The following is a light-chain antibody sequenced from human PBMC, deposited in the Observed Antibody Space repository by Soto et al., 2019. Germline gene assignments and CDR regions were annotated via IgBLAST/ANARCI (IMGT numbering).Light chain of an antibody. CDR2: DNS. CDR3: GTWDRSLSAVV. J-gene: IGLJ3*02. CDR1: SSNIGYNF. Sequence: QSVLTQPPSVSAAPGQKVTISCSGSSSNIGYNFVSWYQQLPGTAPKLLIYDNSKRPSGIPDRFSGSKSGTSATLGITGLQTGDEAGYYCGTWDRSLSAVVFGGGTKLTVL. V-gene: IGLV1-51*01.